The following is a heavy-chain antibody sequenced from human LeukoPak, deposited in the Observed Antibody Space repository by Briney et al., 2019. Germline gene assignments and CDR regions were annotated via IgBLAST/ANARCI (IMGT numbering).Heavy chain of an antibody. CDR2: IIPILGIA. Sequence: SVKVSCKASGGTFSSYTISWVRQAPGQGLEWMGRIIPILGIADYAQKFQGRVTITADKSTSTAYMELSSLRSEDTAVYYCAVGGVVPAAISWGRAGYWSQGTLVTVSS. D-gene: IGHD2-2*01. V-gene: IGHV1-69*02. J-gene: IGHJ4*02. CDR3: AVGGVVPAAISWGRAGY. CDR1: GGTFSSYT.